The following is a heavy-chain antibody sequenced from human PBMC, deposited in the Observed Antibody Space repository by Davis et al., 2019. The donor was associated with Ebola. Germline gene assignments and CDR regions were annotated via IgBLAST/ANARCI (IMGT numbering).Heavy chain of an antibody. CDR1: GFTFSSYG. V-gene: IGHV3-30*02. J-gene: IGHJ4*02. Sequence: GESLKISCAASGFTFSSYGMHWVRQAPGKGLEWVAFIRYDGSNKYYADSVKGRFTISRDNSKNTLYLQMNSLRAEDTAVYYCAKDRVTVTLFDYWGQGTLVTVSS. CDR2: IRYDGSNK. CDR3: AKDRVTVTLFDY. D-gene: IGHD4-11*01.